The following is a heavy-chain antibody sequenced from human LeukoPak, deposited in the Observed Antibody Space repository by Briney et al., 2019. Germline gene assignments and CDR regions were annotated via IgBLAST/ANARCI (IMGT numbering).Heavy chain of an antibody. CDR3: ARQGHIAVAGPVWFDY. CDR1: GGPISSSSYY. Sequence: SQTLSLTCTVSGGPISSSSYYWGWIRQPPGKGLEWIGSIYYSGSTYYNPSLKSRVTISVDTSKNQFSLKLSSVTAADTAVYYCARQGHIAVAGPVWFDYWGQGTLVTVSS. V-gene: IGHV4-39*01. J-gene: IGHJ4*02. D-gene: IGHD6-19*01. CDR2: IYYSGST.